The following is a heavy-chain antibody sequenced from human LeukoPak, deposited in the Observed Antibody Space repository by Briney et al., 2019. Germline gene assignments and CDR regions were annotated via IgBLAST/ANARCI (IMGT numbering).Heavy chain of an antibody. CDR2: IIPIFGTA. Sequence: ASVKVSCKASGGTFSSYAISWVRQAPGQGLEWMGGIIPIFGTANYAQKFQGRVTITADESTSTAYMELSSLRSEDTAVYYCAKLSSGHIYYFDYWGREPWSPSPQ. J-gene: IGHJ4*02. D-gene: IGHD6-19*01. V-gene: IGHV1-69*13. CDR3: AKLSSGHIYYFDY. CDR1: GGTFSSYA.